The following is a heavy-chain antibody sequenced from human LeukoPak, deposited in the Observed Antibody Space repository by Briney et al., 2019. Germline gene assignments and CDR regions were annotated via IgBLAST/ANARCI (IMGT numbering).Heavy chain of an antibody. J-gene: IGHJ4*02. CDR1: GVSISTSC. Sequence: SETLSLTCTVSGVSISTSCWSWIRESPGGGEEGIGYRCDDGRDLYNPSLRSRVSRVTISVHASEKQFSLSLRSVTAADTAVYYCARGGYYDFWSGYPLTYYFDYWGQGTLVTVSS. CDR3: ARGGYYDFWSGYPLTYYFDY. D-gene: IGHD3-3*01. V-gene: IGHV4-59*01. CDR2: RCDDGRD.